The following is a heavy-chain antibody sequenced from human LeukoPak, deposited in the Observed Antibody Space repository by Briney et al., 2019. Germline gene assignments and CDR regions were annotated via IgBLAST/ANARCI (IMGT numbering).Heavy chain of an antibody. D-gene: IGHD1-26*01. CDR2: INHSGST. V-gene: IGHV4-34*01. CDR1: GDSLTGYY. CDR3: AREVVGATNVARFDP. J-gene: IGHJ5*02. Sequence: SETLSLTCIVSGDSLTGYYWSWIRQPPGKGLEWIGEINHSGSTNYNPSLKSRVTISVDTSKNQFSLKLSSVTAADTAVYYCAREVVGATNVARFDPWGQGTLVTVSS.